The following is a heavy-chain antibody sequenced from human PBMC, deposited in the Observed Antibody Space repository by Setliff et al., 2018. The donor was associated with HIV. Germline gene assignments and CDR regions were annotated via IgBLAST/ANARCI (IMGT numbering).Heavy chain of an antibody. D-gene: IGHD2-15*01. CDR3: ARDPYCSGDGCFRYYQH. J-gene: IGHJ1*01. CDR1: NASINSYY. Sequence: SETLSLTCTVSNASINSYYWSWIRQPAGRALEWIGRIYFSGRTNYNPSLKSRIKMSIDTSKNQFSLNLSSVTAADTAIYFCARDPYCSGDGCFRYYQHWGRGTLVTVS. V-gene: IGHV4-4*07. CDR2: IYFSGRT.